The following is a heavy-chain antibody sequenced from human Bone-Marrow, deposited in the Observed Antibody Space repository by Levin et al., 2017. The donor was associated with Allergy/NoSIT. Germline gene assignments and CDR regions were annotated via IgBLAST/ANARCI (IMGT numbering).Heavy chain of an antibody. Sequence: SLKISCAASGFTFGDSAMHWVRQAPGKGLEWVSGLSWNSGSIGYADSVKGRFTISRDNAKKSLYLQMNSLKPEDTALYYCAQGPGIAAANRYLDYWGQGTLVTVSS. CDR3: AQGPGIAAANRYLDY. CDR1: GFTFGDSA. D-gene: IGHD6-13*01. V-gene: IGHV3-9*01. J-gene: IGHJ4*02. CDR2: LSWNSGSI.